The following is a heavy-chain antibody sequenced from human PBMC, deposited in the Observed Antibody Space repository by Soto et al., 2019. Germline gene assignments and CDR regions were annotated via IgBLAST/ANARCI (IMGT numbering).Heavy chain of an antibody. CDR1: GYSFTSYW. V-gene: IGHV5-51*01. Sequence: GESLKISCKGSGYSFTSYWIGWVRQMPGKGLEWMGITYPGDSDTRYSPSFQDQVTISADKSISTAYLQWSSLKASDTAMYYCARLGTIFGVVYYYYYGMDVWGQGTTVTVSS. CDR3: ARLGTIFGVVYYYYYGMDV. CDR2: TYPGDSDT. J-gene: IGHJ6*02. D-gene: IGHD3-3*01.